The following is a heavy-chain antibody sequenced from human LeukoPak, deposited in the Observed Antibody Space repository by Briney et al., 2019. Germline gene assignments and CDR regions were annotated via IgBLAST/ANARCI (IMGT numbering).Heavy chain of an antibody. CDR2: ISTSTGDT. CDR3: ARDDNYGIFVNVDY. D-gene: IGHD4-11*01. J-gene: IGHJ4*02. CDR1: GYSFILYG. Sequence: ASVKVSCKTSGYSFILYGISWVRQAPGQGPEWMGWISTSTGDTKYTQKFQGRVTLTTDTSTSTAYMELSSLRSDDTAVYYCARDDNYGIFVNVDYWGQGTLVTISS. V-gene: IGHV1-18*01.